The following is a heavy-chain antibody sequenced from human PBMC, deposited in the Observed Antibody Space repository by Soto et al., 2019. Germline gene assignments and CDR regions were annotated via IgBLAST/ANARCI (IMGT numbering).Heavy chain of an antibody. D-gene: IGHD2-2*01. J-gene: IGHJ6*02. Sequence: SVKVSCKASGGTFSSYAISWVRQAPGQGLEWMGGIIPIFGTANYAQKFQGRVTITADESTSTAYMELSSLRSEDTAVYYCASSRQLSRSDYYYYCGMDVWGQGTTVTFSS. CDR3: ASSRQLSRSDYYYYCGMDV. CDR1: GGTFSSYA. V-gene: IGHV1-69*13. CDR2: IIPIFGTA.